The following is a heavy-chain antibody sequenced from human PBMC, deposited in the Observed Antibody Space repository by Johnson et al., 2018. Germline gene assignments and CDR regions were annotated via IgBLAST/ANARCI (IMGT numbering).Heavy chain of an antibody. V-gene: IGHV3-33*01. J-gene: IGHJ6*02. Sequence: QVQLVQSGGGVVQPGRSLRISCAASGFTFSNYGIHWVRQAPGKGLEWVGVIWYDGSNKYYGDAVKGRFTISRDNSKNTLYLQMNSLRAEDTDVYYCAGDGDGLDVWGQGTTVTVSS. D-gene: IGHD3-16*01. CDR3: AGDGDGLDV. CDR1: GFTFSNYG. CDR2: IWYDGSNK.